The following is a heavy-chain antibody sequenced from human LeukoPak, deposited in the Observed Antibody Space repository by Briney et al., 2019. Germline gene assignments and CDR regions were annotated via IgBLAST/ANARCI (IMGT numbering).Heavy chain of an antibody. CDR3: AKGPGAVVVPAAMGWDDY. CDR1: GFTFSSYA. D-gene: IGHD2-2*01. Sequence: GGSPRLSCAASGFTFSSYAMSWVRQAPGKGLEWVSAISGSGGSTYYADSVKGRFTISRDNSKNTLYLQMNSLRAEDTAVYYCAKGPGAVVVPAAMGWDDYWGQGTLVTVSS. V-gene: IGHV3-23*01. CDR2: ISGSGGST. J-gene: IGHJ4*02.